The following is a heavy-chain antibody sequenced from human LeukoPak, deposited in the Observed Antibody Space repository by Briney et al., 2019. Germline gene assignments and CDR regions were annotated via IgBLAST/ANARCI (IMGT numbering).Heavy chain of an antibody. J-gene: IGHJ4*02. V-gene: IGHV3-66*02. CDR2: IYSGGST. CDR1: GFTVSSNY. Sequence: PGGSLRLSCAASGFTVSSNYMSWVRQAPGKGLEWVSVIYSGGSTYYADSVKGRFTISRDNSKNTLYLQMNSLRAEDTAVYYCARDPPLGYDFWSGYQVGDYWGQGTLVTVSS. D-gene: IGHD3-3*01. CDR3: ARDPPLGYDFWSGYQVGDY.